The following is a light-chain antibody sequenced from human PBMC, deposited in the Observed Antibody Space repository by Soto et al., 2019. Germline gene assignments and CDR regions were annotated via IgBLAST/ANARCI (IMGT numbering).Light chain of an antibody. Sequence: DLQMTQSPSSASASVGDRVTITCRASQGISSWLAWYQQKPGKAPKLLIYAASSLQSGAPSRFSGRGSGTDFTLTVRSLQPEDFATYYCLQANSLPLTFGGGTKVEIK. J-gene: IGKJ4*01. CDR3: LQANSLPLT. CDR2: AAS. V-gene: IGKV1-12*01. CDR1: QGISSW.